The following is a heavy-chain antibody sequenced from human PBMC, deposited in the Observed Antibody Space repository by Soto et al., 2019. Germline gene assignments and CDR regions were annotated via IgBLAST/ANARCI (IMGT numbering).Heavy chain of an antibody. J-gene: IGHJ6*02. D-gene: IGHD3-22*01. CDR1: GFNLDDFT. V-gene: IGHV3-9*01. CDR2: VGWIGGKI. Sequence: VQLVESGGALVQPGRSLRLSCAASGFNLDDFTMHWVRQAPGKGLEWVSGVGWIGGKIVYADSVMGRFTVSRDNTKNCLYLEMHSLRPDDTAIYYCAKDSAVIVPSSTSYFHYYGMDVWGQGTTVTVS. CDR3: AKDSAVIVPSSTSYFHYYGMDV.